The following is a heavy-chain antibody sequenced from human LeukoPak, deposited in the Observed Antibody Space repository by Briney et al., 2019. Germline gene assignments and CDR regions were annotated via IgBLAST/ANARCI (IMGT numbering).Heavy chain of an antibody. D-gene: IGHD2-15*01. V-gene: IGHV4-34*01. Sequence: SETLSLTCAVYGGSFSGYYWSWIRQPPGKGLEWIGEINHSGSTNYNPSLKSRVTISVDTSKNQFSLKLSSVTAADTAVYYCARERQLESVAATAFDYWGQGTLVTVSS. CDR3: ARERQLESVAATAFDY. J-gene: IGHJ4*02. CDR2: INHSGST. CDR1: GGSFSGYY.